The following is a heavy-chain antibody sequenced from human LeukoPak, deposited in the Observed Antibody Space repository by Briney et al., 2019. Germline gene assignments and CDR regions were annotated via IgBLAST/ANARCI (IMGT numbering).Heavy chain of an antibody. CDR2: IYHSGST. V-gene: IGHV4-38-2*01. J-gene: IGHJ4*02. D-gene: IGHD5-24*01. CDR3: ARQFRAYFDY. CDR1: GYSISSGYY. Sequence: SETLSLTCAVSGYSISSGYYWGWIQQPPGKGLEWIGSIYHSGSTYYNPSLKSRVTISVDTSKNQFSLKLSSVTAADTAVYYCARQFRAYFDYWGQGTLVTVSS.